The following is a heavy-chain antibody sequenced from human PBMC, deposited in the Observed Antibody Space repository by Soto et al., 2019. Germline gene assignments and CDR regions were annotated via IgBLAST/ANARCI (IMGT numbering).Heavy chain of an antibody. CDR2: VHSSGGT. Sequence: LSLTCTVSHGSITSGDYFWAWIRQPPGKGLEFIGSVHSSGGTYYSPSLKSRASISIDKSKNQFSLKLTSVNAGDTAVYFCASVVVGATRQTGSDHWGQGTLVTVSS. V-gene: IGHV4-39*01. D-gene: IGHD2-15*01. J-gene: IGHJ4*02. CDR3: ASVVVGATRQTGSDH. CDR1: HGSITSGDYF.